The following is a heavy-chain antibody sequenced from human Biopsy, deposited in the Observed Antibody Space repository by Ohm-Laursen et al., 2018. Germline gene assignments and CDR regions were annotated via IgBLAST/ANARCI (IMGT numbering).Heavy chain of an antibody. J-gene: IGHJ1*01. CDR1: GGSFTAHY. D-gene: IGHD4-23*01. Sequence: TLSLTCTVSGGSFTAHYWTWIRQPPGKGLEWIGHISHTGYTSYKSSLKSRVTISLDTSRKHFSLRLTSLAAADTAVYYCARGSNEYGGLYFPHWGQGTLVTVSS. CDR3: ARGSNEYGGLYFPH. V-gene: IGHV4-59*11. CDR2: ISHTGYT.